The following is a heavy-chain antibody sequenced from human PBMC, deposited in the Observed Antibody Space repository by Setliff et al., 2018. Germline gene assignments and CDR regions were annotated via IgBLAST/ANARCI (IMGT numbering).Heavy chain of an antibody. Sequence: GGSLRLSCAASGFTFSDHWMHWVRQVPGKGPVWVSRINSEGSRTIYADAVRGRSTISRDNAKNTLYLQVNSLRDEDTAVYYCGRGSNMSPNYIDVWGKGTTVTVSS. V-gene: IGHV3-74*01. CDR1: GFTFSDHW. CDR2: INSEGSRT. D-gene: IGHD3-10*02. CDR3: GRGSNMSPNYIDV. J-gene: IGHJ6*03.